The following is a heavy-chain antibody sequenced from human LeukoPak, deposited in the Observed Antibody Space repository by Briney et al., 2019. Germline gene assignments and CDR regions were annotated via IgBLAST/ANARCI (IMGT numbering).Heavy chain of an antibody. V-gene: IGHV1-24*01. CDR2: FDPEDGET. Sequence: ASVTVSFTVSGYTLTELSMHWVRQAPGKGLEWMGGFDPEDGETIYAQKFQGRVTMTEDTSTDTAYMELSSLRSEDTAVYYCATVRILYYYGMDVWGQGTTVTVSS. CDR1: GYTLTELS. CDR3: ATVRILYYYGMDV. D-gene: IGHD2-21*01. J-gene: IGHJ6*02.